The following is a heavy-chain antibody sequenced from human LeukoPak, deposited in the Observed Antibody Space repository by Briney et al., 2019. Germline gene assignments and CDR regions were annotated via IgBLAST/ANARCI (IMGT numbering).Heavy chain of an antibody. Sequence: GASVKVSCKASGYTFTGYYMHWVRQAPGQGLEWMGWINPNSGGTNYAQKFQGRVTMTRDTSISTAYMELSRLRSDDTAVYYCARAKPQGLRFLEWLLYDYWGQGTLVTVSS. CDR2: INPNSGGT. J-gene: IGHJ4*02. CDR1: GYTFTGYY. CDR3: ARAKPQGLRFLEWLLYDY. D-gene: IGHD3-3*01. V-gene: IGHV1-2*02.